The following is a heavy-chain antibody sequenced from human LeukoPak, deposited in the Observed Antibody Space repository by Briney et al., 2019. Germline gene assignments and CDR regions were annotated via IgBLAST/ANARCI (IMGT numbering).Heavy chain of an antibody. J-gene: IGHJ6*03. Sequence: SETLSLTCTVSGGSISSYYWSWIRQPPGKGLDWIGYIYYSGSTNYNPSLKSRVTISVDTSKNQFSLKLSAVTAADTAVYFCARDGYGYYYYMDVWGKGTTVTVSS. CDR2: IYYSGST. CDR3: ARDGYGYYYYMDV. D-gene: IGHD5-18*01. V-gene: IGHV4-59*12. CDR1: GGSISSYY.